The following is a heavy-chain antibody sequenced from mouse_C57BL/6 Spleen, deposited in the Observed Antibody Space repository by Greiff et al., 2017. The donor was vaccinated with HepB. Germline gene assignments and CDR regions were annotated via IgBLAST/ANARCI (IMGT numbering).Heavy chain of an antibody. J-gene: IGHJ3*01. CDR3: TAYYSNYVGFAY. Sequence: QVQLQQSGAELVRPGASVTLSCKASGYTFTDYEMHWVKQTPVHGLEWIGAIDPETGGTAYNQKFKGKAILTADKSSRTAYMELRSLTSEDSAVDYCTAYYSNYVGFAYWGQGTLVTVSA. V-gene: IGHV1-15*01. CDR2: IDPETGGT. D-gene: IGHD2-5*01. CDR1: GYTFTDYE.